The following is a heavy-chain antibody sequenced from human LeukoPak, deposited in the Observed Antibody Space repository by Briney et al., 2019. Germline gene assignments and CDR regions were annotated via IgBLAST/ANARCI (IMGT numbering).Heavy chain of an antibody. V-gene: IGHV1-69-2*01. CDR2: VDPEDGET. Sequence: ASVKVSCKVSGYTFTDYYMHWVQQAPGKGLEWMGLVDPEDGETIYAEKFQGRVTITADTSTDTAYMELSSLRSEDTAVYYCATGFRGGGSSTNEDYLGQGTLVTVSS. D-gene: IGHD2-2*01. CDR1: GYTFTDYY. CDR3: ATGFRGGGSSTNEDY. J-gene: IGHJ4*02.